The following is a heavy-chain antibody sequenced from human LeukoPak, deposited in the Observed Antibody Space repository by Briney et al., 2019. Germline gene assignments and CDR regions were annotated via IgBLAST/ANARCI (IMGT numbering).Heavy chain of an antibody. Sequence: TSETLSLTCTVSGGSVSSGSYYWSWIRQPPGKGLEWIGYIYYSGSTNYNPSLKSRVTISVDTSKNQFSLKLSSVTAADTAVYYCARHALNYYDSSVNAFDIWGQGTMVTVS. V-gene: IGHV4-61*01. CDR2: IYYSGST. D-gene: IGHD3-22*01. J-gene: IGHJ3*02. CDR1: GGSVSSGSYY. CDR3: ARHALNYYDSSVNAFDI.